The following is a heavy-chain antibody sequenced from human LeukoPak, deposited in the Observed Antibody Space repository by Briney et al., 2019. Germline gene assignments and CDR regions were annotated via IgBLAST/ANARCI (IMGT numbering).Heavy chain of an antibody. CDR2: INPNSGGT. CDR3: ARNSGDAGWFDP. D-gene: IGHD5-12*01. J-gene: IGHJ5*02. Sequence: ASVKVSCKASGYTFTGYYMHWVRQAPGQGLEWMGWINPNSGGTNYAQKFQGRVTTTRDTSISTAYMELSRLRSDDTAVYYCARNSGDAGWFDPWGQGTLVTVSS. V-gene: IGHV1-2*02. CDR1: GYTFTGYY.